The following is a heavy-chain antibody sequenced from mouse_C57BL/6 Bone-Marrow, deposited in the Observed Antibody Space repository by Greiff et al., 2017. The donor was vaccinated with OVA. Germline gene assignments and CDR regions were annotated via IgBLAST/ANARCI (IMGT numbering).Heavy chain of an antibody. J-gene: IGHJ3*01. D-gene: IGHD1-1*01. CDR2: ISDGGSYT. CDR1: GFTFSSYA. CDR3: ARVYYGSSYGFAY. V-gene: IGHV5-4*01. Sequence: EVQGVESGGGLVKPGGSLKLSCAASGFTFSSYAMSWVRQTPEKRLEWVATISDGGSYTYYPDNVKGRFTISRDNAKNNLYLQMSRLKSEDTAMYYCARVYYGSSYGFAYWGQGTLVTVSA.